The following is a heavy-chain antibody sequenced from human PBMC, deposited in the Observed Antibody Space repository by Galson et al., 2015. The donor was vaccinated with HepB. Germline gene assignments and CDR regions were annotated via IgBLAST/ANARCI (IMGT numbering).Heavy chain of an antibody. D-gene: IGHD2-2*01. J-gene: IGHJ3*02. V-gene: IGHV1-2*02. CDR1: GYTFTGYY. CDR2: INPNSGGT. CDR3: ANEIVVVPAANSGAFDI. Sequence: SVKVSCKASGYTFTGYYMHWVRQAPGQGLEWMGWINPNSGGTNYAQKFQGRVTMTRDTSISTAYMELSRLRSDDTAVYYCANEIVVVPAANSGAFDIWGQGTMVTASS.